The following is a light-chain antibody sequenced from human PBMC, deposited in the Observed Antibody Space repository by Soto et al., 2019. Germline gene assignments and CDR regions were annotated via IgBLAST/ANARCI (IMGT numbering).Light chain of an antibody. CDR3: CSYTRSGTLI. V-gene: IGLV2-14*01. CDR2: DDS. J-gene: IGLJ1*01. CDR1: SGDIGDYNY. Sequence: QSALTQPASVSGSPGQSITISCVGTSGDIGDYNYVSWYQQHPGKVPKVIIYDDSNRPSGVSYRFSGTKSGNTASLTVSGLQAEDEADYYCCSYTRSGTLIFGTG.